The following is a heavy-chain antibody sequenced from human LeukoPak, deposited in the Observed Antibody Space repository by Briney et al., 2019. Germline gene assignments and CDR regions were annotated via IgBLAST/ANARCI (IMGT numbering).Heavy chain of an antibody. CDR3: ARSPTFRGWFDH. D-gene: IGHD2/OR15-2a*01. CDR2: ISIGTSFI. CDR1: GLTFSSYN. Sequence: GGSLRLSCAASGLTFSSYNMNWVRQAPAKGLEWVAYISIGTSFIYYADSVKGRFTISRDNAKNSLYLQVNSLRAEDTAVYYCARSPTFRGWFDHWGQGTLVTVSS. J-gene: IGHJ5*02. V-gene: IGHV3-21*01.